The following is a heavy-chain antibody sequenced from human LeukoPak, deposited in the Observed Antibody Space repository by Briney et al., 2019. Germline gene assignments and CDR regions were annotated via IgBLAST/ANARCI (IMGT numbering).Heavy chain of an antibody. J-gene: IGHJ5*02. CDR3: ARDENGYVWGSFRA. Sequence: SETLSLTCTVSGGSISSSSYYWRWIRQPPGKGLEWIGNIYYSGSTYYNPSLESRVTMSLDTSKNQFSLKLSSVTAADTAVYYCARDENGYVWGSFRAWGQGTLVTVSS. CDR2: IYYSGST. CDR1: GGSISSSSYY. V-gene: IGHV4-39*07. D-gene: IGHD3-16*02.